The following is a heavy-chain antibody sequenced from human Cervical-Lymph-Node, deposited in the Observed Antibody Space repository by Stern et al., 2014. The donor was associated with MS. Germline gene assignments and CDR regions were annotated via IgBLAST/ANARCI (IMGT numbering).Heavy chain of an antibody. Sequence: VQLVQSGPEVKKPGASVKVSCKASGYTFTNNPMNWVRQAPGQGLEWMGWSSSDSGKTNYAPKFQGRVSLTTDASSSTAYMELRSLRPDDTAVYYCARDIWYSSSNWFDPWGQGTLVTVSS. J-gene: IGHJ5*02. CDR1: GYTFTNNP. CDR3: ARDIWYSSSNWFDP. CDR2: SSSDSGKT. D-gene: IGHD6-6*01. V-gene: IGHV1-18*01.